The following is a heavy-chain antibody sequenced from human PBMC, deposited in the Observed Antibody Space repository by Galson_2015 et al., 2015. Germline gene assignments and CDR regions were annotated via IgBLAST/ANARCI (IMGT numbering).Heavy chain of an antibody. J-gene: IGHJ4*02. Sequence: SLRLSCAASGFTFSSYGMHWVRQAPGKGLEWVAVISCDGNNKYYADSVKGRFIISRDESKNMLYLQMNSLRAEDTAVYYCARDGNSGWYLDYWGQGTLVTVSS. CDR3: ARDGNSGWYLDY. CDR1: GFTFSSYG. V-gene: IGHV3-30*03. D-gene: IGHD6-19*01. CDR2: ISCDGNNK.